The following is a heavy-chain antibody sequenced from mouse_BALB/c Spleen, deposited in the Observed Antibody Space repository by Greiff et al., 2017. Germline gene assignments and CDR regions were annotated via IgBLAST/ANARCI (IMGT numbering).Heavy chain of an antibody. CDR2: ISSGGSYT. J-gene: IGHJ4*01. Sequence: EVKLQESGGDLVKPGGSLKLSCAASGFTFSSYGMSWVRQTPDKRLEWVATISSGGSYTYYPDSVKGRFTISRDNAKNTLYLQMSSLKSEDTAMYYCARHREDYYAMDYWGQGTSVTVSS. CDR1: GFTFSSYG. V-gene: IGHV5-6*01. CDR3: ARHREDYYAMDY.